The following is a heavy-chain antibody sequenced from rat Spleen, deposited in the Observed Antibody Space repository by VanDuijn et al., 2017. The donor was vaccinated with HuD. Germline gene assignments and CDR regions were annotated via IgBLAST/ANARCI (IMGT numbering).Heavy chain of an antibody. V-gene: IGHV5S13*01. CDR1: GFTFSNYD. CDR2: ISTGGGNT. Sequence: EVQLVESGGGLVRPGRSLKISCAASGFTFSNYDMAWIRQAPTKGLEWIASISTGGGNTSYRDSVKGRFTISRDNAKNTQYLQMDSLRSEDTATYYCARHAVRRPTDWYFDFWGPGTMVTVSS. D-gene: IGHD1-11*01. CDR3: ARHAVRRPTDWYFDF. J-gene: IGHJ1*01.